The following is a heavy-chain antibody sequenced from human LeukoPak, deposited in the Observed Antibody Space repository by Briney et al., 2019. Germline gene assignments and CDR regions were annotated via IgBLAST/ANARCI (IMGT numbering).Heavy chain of an antibody. V-gene: IGHV5-51*01. D-gene: IGHD1-26*01. CDR1: GYSFTSYW. CDR3: ARHKWELPYYYYYMAV. Sequence: GESLKISCKGSGYSFTSYWIGWVRQMPGKGLEWMGIIYPGDSDTRYSPSFQGQVTISADKSISTAYLQWSSLKASDTAMYYCARHKWELPYYYYYMAVWGKGTTVTVSS. CDR2: IYPGDSDT. J-gene: IGHJ6*03.